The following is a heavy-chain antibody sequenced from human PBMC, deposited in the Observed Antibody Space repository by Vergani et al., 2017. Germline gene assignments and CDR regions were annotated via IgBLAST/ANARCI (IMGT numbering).Heavy chain of an antibody. Sequence: QVTLRESGPALVKPTQTLTLTCTFSGFSLSTSGMCVSCFRQPPGKALEWLARIDWDDDKYYSTSLKTRLTISKDTSKNQVVLTMTNMDPVDTATYYCARIDYRGAFDIWGQGRMVTVSS. V-gene: IGHV2-70*15. CDR2: IDWDDDK. J-gene: IGHJ3*02. CDR1: GFSLSTSGMC. CDR3: ARIDYRGAFDI. D-gene: IGHD4-11*01.